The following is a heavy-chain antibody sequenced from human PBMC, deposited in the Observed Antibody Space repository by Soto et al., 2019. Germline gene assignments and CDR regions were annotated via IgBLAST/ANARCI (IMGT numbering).Heavy chain of an antibody. CDR3: ARHSGVAEDGTD. Sequence: PGESLKISCKGSRYSFTTNWIGWVRQMPGKGLEWMGVIYPGDSDTRYSPSFQGQVAISADKSINTAYLQWSSLKASDTAMYYCARHSGVAEDGTDWGQGTLVTVSS. D-gene: IGHD6-13*01. V-gene: IGHV5-51*01. J-gene: IGHJ1*01. CDR2: IYPGDSDT. CDR1: RYSFTTNW.